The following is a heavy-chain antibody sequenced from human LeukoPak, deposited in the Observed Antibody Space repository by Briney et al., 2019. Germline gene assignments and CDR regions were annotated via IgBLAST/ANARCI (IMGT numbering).Heavy chain of an antibody. CDR1: GGSISSHY. CDR2: IYYSGST. V-gene: IGHV4-59*11. D-gene: IGHD6-13*01. CDR3: ARAGSWKLNFDY. J-gene: IGHJ4*02. Sequence: SETLSLTCTVSGGSISSHYWSWIRQPPGKGLEWIGYIYYSGSTNYNPSLKSRVTISVDTSKNQFSLKLSSVTAADTAVYYCARAGSWKLNFDYWGQGTLVTVSS.